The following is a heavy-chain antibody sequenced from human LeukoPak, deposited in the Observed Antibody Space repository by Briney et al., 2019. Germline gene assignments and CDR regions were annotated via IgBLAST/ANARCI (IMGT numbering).Heavy chain of an antibody. CDR1: GFTFSNYG. J-gene: IGHJ6*03. Sequence: GGSLRLSCAASGFTFSNYGMNWVRQAPGKGLEWVSSISSSSSYIYYADSVKGRFTISRDNAKNSLYLQMNSLRAEDTAVYYCARDDDSYMDVWGKGTTVTISS. V-gene: IGHV3-21*01. CDR3: ARDDDSYMDV. CDR2: ISSSSSYI. D-gene: IGHD3-9*01.